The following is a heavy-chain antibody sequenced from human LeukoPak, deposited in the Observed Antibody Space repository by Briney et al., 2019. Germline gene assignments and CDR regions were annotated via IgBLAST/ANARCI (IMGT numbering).Heavy chain of an antibody. V-gene: IGHV4-34*01. CDR3: ARERVVSDYNWFDP. D-gene: IGHD6-25*01. CDR2: VNRVGYT. CDR1: GASFAGYY. J-gene: IGHJ5*02. Sequence: SETLSLTCAVHGASFAGYYWSWIRQSPGKGLEWIGEVNRVGYTIYNPSLKSRVNISIDTSPTQFSLRLSSVTVADTAVYFCARERVVSDYNWFDPWGQGTLVTVSS.